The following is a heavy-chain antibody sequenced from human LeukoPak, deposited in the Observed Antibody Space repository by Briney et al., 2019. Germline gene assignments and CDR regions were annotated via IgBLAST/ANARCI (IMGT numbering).Heavy chain of an antibody. D-gene: IGHD3-22*01. J-gene: IGHJ4*02. CDR2: ISYDGSNT. CDR1: GFTFSSYV. V-gene: IGHV3-30*18. Sequence: GGSLRLSCAASGFTFSSYVMHWVRQAPGKGLEWVALISYDGSNTDYADSVKGRFTISRDNSKNTLYLQMNSLRAEDTAVYCCAKRLGDYFDYWGQGTLVTVSS. CDR3: AKRLGDYFDY.